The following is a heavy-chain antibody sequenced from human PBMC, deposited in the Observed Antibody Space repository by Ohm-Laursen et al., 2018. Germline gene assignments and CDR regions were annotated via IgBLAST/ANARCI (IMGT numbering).Heavy chain of an antibody. CDR2: ISSSSSYI. V-gene: IGHV3-21*01. Sequence: GSLRLSCSASGFTFSSYAMSWVRQAPGKGLEWVSSISSSSSYIYYADSVKGRFTISRDNARNSLYLQMNSLRAEDTAVYYCARDGPAVAGDYWGQGTLVTVSS. D-gene: IGHD6-19*01. CDR1: GFTFSSYA. CDR3: ARDGPAVAGDY. J-gene: IGHJ4*02.